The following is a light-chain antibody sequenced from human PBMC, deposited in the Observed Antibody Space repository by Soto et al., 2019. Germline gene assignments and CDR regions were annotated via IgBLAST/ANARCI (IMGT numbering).Light chain of an antibody. V-gene: IGLV2-14*01. J-gene: IGLJ2*01. CDR1: MRDVGAYNL. Sequence: QSALTQPGSVSGSPGQSITVSCAGTMRDVGAYNLVSWYQQHPGRAPQLIIYEVRNRPSGISFRFSGSKSGNTASLTISGLRAEDEADYYCSSYTSKSSLIFGGGTKVTVL. CDR2: EVR. CDR3: SSYTSKSSLI.